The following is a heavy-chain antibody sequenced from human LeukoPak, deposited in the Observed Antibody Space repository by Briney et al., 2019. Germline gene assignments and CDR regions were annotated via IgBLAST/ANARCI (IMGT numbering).Heavy chain of an antibody. D-gene: IGHD4-17*01. CDR1: GFTFTSYS. J-gene: IGHJ4*02. Sequence: GGSLRLSCAASGFTFTSYSMNWVRQAPGKGLEWVSSISSITYIYYADSVKGRFTISRDNARNSLYLQMNSLRAEDTAVYYCARDLYGDYSFDYWGQGTLVTVSS. CDR3: ARDLYGDYSFDY. V-gene: IGHV3-21*01. CDR2: ISSITYI.